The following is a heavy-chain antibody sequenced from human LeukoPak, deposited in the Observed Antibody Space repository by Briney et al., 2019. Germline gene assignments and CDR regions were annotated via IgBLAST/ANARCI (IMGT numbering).Heavy chain of an antibody. CDR2: IYHSGST. CDR3: ARVGLLRWFDP. J-gene: IGHJ5*02. Sequence: SSETLSLTCAVSGGSISSDGYSWSWIRQPPGKGLEWIGYIYHSGSTYYNPSLKSRVTISVDRSKNQFSLKLSSVTAADTAVYYCARVGLLRWFDPWGQGTLVTVSS. V-gene: IGHV4-30-2*01. CDR1: GGSISSDGYS.